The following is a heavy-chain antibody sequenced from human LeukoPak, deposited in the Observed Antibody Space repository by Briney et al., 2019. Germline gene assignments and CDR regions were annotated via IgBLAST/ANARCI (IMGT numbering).Heavy chain of an antibody. D-gene: IGHD3-22*01. J-gene: IGHJ4*02. CDR1: GFTFSSYS. V-gene: IGHV3-21*01. Sequence: GGSLRLSCAASGFTFSSYSMNWVRQAPGKGLEWVSSISSSSSYIYYADSVKGRFTISRDNAKNSLYLQMNSLRAEDTAVYYCARGELVVINGFDYWGQGTLVTVSS. CDR3: ARGELVVINGFDY. CDR2: ISSSSSYI.